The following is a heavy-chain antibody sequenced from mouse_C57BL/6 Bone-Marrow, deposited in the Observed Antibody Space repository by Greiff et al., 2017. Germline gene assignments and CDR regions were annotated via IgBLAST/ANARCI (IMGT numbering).Heavy chain of an antibody. CDR2: IDPSDSYT. Sequence: QVQLQQPGAELVRPGTSVKLSCKASGYTFTSYWMHWVKQRPGQGLEWIGVIDPSDSYTNYNQKFKGKATLTVDTSSSTAYMQLSSLTSEDSAVYYCARNYYGSSGNWYFDVWGTGTTVTVSS. D-gene: IGHD1-1*01. J-gene: IGHJ1*03. CDR1: GYTFTSYW. V-gene: IGHV1-59*01. CDR3: ARNYYGSSGNWYFDV.